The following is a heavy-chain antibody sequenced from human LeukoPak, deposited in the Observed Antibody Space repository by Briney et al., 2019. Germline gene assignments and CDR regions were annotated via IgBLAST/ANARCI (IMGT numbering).Heavy chain of an antibody. CDR1: GFTFDDYA. J-gene: IGHJ3*02. D-gene: IGHD3-10*01. V-gene: IGHV3-9*01. Sequence: SPRLSCAASGFTFDDYAMHWVRHAPGEGLEWVSGISWNSGSIGYADSVKGRFTISRDNAKNSLYLQMNSLRAEDTALYYCAKDIRGSGSFDIWGQGTTVTVSS. CDR3: AKDIRGSGSFDI. CDR2: ISWNSGSI.